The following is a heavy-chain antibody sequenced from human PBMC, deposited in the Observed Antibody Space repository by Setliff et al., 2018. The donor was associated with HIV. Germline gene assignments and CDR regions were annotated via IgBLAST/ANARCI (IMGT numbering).Heavy chain of an antibody. D-gene: IGHD3-22*01. V-gene: IGHV3-7*03. CDR2: IKQDGSEK. CDR1: GFTFSSYW. Sequence: PGGSLRLSCAASGFTFSSYWINWVRQAPGKGLEWVANIKQDGSEKYYMDSVKGRFTISRDKAKNSLYLHMNSLRAEDTAVSYCARVGSGDYFDYWGQGTLVTVSS. CDR3: ARVGSGDYFDY. J-gene: IGHJ4*02.